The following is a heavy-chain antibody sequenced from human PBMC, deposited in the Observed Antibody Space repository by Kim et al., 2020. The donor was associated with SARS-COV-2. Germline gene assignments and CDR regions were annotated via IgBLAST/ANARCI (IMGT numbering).Heavy chain of an antibody. CDR3: ARRGYSYGFGGRGGWYFDY. Sequence: SETLSLTCTVSGGSTSSSSYYWGWIRQPPGKGLEWIGSIYYSGSTYYNPSLKSRVTISVDTSKNQFSLKLSSVTAADTAVYYCARRGYSYGFGGRGGWYFDYWGQGTLVTVSS. CDR1: GGSTSSSSYY. D-gene: IGHD5-18*01. V-gene: IGHV4-39*01. J-gene: IGHJ4*02. CDR2: IYYSGST.